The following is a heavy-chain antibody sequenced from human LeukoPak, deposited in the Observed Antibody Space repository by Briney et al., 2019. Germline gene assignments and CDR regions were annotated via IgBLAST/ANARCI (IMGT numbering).Heavy chain of an antibody. Sequence: GGSLRLSCAASGFMFSSNWMSWVRLAPGKGLEWVANIKEDGTETYYVDSVKGRFTISRDNAKNSLYLQMNSLRVEDTAVYYCARLGLEVGGPNWFDPWGQGTLVTVSS. V-gene: IGHV3-7*01. CDR3: ARLGLEVGGPNWFDP. J-gene: IGHJ5*02. CDR2: IKEDGTET. D-gene: IGHD1-1*01. CDR1: GFMFSSNW.